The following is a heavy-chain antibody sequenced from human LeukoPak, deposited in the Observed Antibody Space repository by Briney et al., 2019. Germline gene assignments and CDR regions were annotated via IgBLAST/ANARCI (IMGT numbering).Heavy chain of an antibody. CDR2: INPNSGGT. CDR3: ARDPNYGLDVWGSYRYTWFDP. CDR1: GYSFIGYH. J-gene: IGHJ5*02. Sequence: ASVKVSCKASGYSFIGYHMHWVRQAPGQGLEWMGWINPNSGGTNYAQKFQGRVTMTRDTSISTAYMELSRLRSDDTAVYYCARDPNYGLDVWGSYRYTWFDPWGQGTLVTVSS. V-gene: IGHV1-2*02. D-gene: IGHD3-16*02.